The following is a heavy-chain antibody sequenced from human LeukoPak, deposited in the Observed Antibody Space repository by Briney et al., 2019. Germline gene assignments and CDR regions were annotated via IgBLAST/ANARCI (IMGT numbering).Heavy chain of an antibody. V-gene: IGHV1-18*01. J-gene: IGHJ6*02. CDR1: GYTLTSYG. CDR3: ARRCSSSSCRSYGMDV. D-gene: IGHD2-2*01. CDR2: IRASNGNT. Sequence: GASVKVSCKASGYTLTSYGIIWVRQAPGQGLEWLGWIRASNGNTNYAREVQGRVTMTTDTSTNTAYMDLRSLTSDDTAIYYCARRCSSSSCRSYGMDVWGQGTTVTVSS.